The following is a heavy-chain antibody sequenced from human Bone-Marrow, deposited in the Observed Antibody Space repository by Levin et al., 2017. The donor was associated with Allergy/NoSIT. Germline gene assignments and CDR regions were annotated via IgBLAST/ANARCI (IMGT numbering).Heavy chain of an antibody. J-gene: IGHJ4*02. CDR2: ISGSGGST. CDR3: AKDLVLRYFDWFGVSDRRDY. CDR1: GFTFSSYA. Sequence: GGSLRLSCAASGFTFSSYAMSWVRQAPGKGLEWVSAISGSGGSTYYADSVKGRFTISRDNSKNTLYLQMNSLRAEDTAVYYCAKDLVLRYFDWFGVSDRRDYWGQGTLVTVSS. V-gene: IGHV3-23*01. D-gene: IGHD3-9*01.